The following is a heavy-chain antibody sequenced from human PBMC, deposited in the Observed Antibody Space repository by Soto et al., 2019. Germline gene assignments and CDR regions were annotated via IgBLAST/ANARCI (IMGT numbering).Heavy chain of an antibody. CDR2: MNPNSGNR. V-gene: IGHV1-8*01. J-gene: IGHJ4*02. D-gene: IGHD3-22*01. CDR3: ARGGGITMSETPHDY. CDR1: GYTFTSYD. Sequence: ASVKVSCKASGYTFTSYDINWVRQATGQGLEWMGWMNPNSGNRGYAQKFQGRVTMTRNTSISTAYMELSSLRSEDTAVYYCARGGGITMSETPHDYWGQVTLVTVSS.